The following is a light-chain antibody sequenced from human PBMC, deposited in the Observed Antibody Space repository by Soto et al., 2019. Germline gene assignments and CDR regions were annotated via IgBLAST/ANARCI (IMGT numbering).Light chain of an antibody. CDR3: QQSYSSLWT. Sequence: DIQMTQSPSSLSASVGDRVTITCRASQSISSYLNWYQQKPGKAPNLLIYAASSLKSGVPSRFSGSGSGTDFTLTISSLQRGDFATYYCQQSYSSLWTFGQGTKVDIK. CDR1: QSISSY. V-gene: IGKV1-39*01. CDR2: AAS. J-gene: IGKJ1*01.